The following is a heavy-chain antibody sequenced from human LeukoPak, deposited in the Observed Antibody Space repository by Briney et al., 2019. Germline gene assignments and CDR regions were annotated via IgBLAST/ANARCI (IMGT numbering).Heavy chain of an antibody. D-gene: IGHD6-13*01. V-gene: IGHV1-69*13. CDR1: GGTFISYA. CDR2: IIPIFGTA. Sequence: SVKVSCKASGGTFISYAISWVRQAPGQGLEWMGGIIPIFGTANYAQKFQGRVTITADESTSTAYMELSSLRSEDTAVYYCAYSSSWYPTGVYFDYWGQGTLVTVSS. J-gene: IGHJ4*02. CDR3: AYSSSWYPTGVYFDY.